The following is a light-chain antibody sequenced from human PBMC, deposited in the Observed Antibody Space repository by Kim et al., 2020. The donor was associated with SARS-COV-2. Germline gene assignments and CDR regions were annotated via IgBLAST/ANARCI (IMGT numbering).Light chain of an antibody. CDR3: CSYAGRSTWV. Sequence: QSVTISFTVIIRDVSVDTYVSWYQHHPGIAPILMIYDVPKRPSGVPHRFSGSKSGITASLPISALQSDDEADYYCCSYAGRSTWVFGGGTKLTFL. J-gene: IGLJ3*02. CDR1: IRDVSVDTY. CDR2: DVP. V-gene: IGLV2-11*01.